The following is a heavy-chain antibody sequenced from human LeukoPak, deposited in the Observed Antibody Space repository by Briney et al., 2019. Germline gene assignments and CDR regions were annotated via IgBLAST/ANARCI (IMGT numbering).Heavy chain of an antibody. CDR3: ARGDLTGTTGRDWFDP. Sequence: ASVKVSCKASGYTFTGYYMHWVRQAPGQGLEWMGWINPNSGGTNYAQKFQGRVTMTRDTSISTAYMELSRLRSDGTAVYYCARGDLTGTTGRDWFDPWGQGTLVTVSS. V-gene: IGHV1-2*02. J-gene: IGHJ5*02. CDR2: INPNSGGT. D-gene: IGHD1-20*01. CDR1: GYTFTGYY.